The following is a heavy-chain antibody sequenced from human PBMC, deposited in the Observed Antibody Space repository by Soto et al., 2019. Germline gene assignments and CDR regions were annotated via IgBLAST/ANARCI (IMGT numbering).Heavy chain of an antibody. CDR2: FDPTDSYM. V-gene: IGHV5-10-1*01. CDR3: ARSRRSRGDGYNPFDY. Sequence: ESLKISCRISGYIFTTFCINWVRQMPGEGLEWMGKFDPTDSYMNYSPSSQGHVTISVDESISTAYLQWSSLKASDTDIYFCARSRRSRGDGYNPFDYWGQGTMVTVSS. D-gene: IGHD5-12*01. CDR1: GYIFTTFC. J-gene: IGHJ4*02.